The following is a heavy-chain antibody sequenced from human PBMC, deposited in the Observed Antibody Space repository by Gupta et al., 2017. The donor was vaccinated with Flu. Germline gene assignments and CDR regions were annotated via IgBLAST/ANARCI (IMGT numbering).Heavy chain of an antibody. D-gene: IGHD3-22*01. Sequence: QVQLQQWGAGLLKPSETLSLTCAVYGGSFSGYYWSWIRQPPGKGLEWIGEINHSGSTNYNPSLKSRVTISVDTSKNQFSLKLSSVTAADTAVYYCARADYYDSSRRKSFGYWGQGTLVTVSS. CDR1: GGSFSGYY. J-gene: IGHJ4*02. V-gene: IGHV4-34*01. CDR2: INHSGST. CDR3: ARADYYDSSRRKSFGY.